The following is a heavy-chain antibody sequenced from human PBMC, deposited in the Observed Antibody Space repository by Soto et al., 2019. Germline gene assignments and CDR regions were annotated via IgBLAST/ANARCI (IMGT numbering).Heavy chain of an antibody. CDR3: ARGGLRTFDP. D-gene: IGHD4-17*01. CDR2: ISYDGSNK. Sequence: GGSLRLSCAASGFTFSSYAMHWVRQAPGKGLEWVAVISYDGSNKYYADSVKGRFTISRDNSKNTLYLQMNSLRAEDTAVYYCARGGLRTFDPWGQGTQVTVSS. CDR1: GFTFSSYA. V-gene: IGHV3-30-3*01. J-gene: IGHJ5*02.